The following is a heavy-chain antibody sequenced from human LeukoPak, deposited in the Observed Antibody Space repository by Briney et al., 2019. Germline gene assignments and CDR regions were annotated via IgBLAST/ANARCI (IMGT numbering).Heavy chain of an antibody. CDR1: GFTFSTYA. J-gene: IGHJ4*02. CDR2: ISYNGGNI. Sequence: PGRSLRLSCAASGFTFSTYAMHWVRQAPGKGLEWVAFISYNGGNIFYADSVKGRFTISRDNSKNTLYLQMNSLRVEDTAVYYCARDFGADYYGSGSQQVDYWGQGTLVTVSS. D-gene: IGHD3-10*01. V-gene: IGHV3-30-3*01. CDR3: ARDFGADYYGSGSQQVDY.